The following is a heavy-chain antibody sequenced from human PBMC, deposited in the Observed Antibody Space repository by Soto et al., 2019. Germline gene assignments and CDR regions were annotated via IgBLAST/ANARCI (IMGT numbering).Heavy chain of an antibody. CDR2: IYYSGST. D-gene: IGHD3-10*01. V-gene: IGHV4-31*03. J-gene: IGHJ5*01. CDR1: GGSISSGGYY. CDR3: ARELKGIRKNNWFDP. Sequence: QVQLQESGPGLVKPSQTLSLTCTVSGGSISSGGYYWSWIRQHPGQGLEWIGYIYYSGSTYYNTSLKSRVTISVDTSKNQFHLKLISVTAADTAVYYCARELKGIRKNNWFDPWGQGTLVTVSS.